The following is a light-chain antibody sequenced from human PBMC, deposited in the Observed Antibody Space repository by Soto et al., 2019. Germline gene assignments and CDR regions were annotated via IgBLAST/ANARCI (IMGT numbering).Light chain of an antibody. V-gene: IGLV2-14*01. Sequence: QSVLTQPASVSRSPGPSISISCTGTSSDVGGYNYVSWYQQHPGKAPKLMIYDVSNRPSGVSNRFSGSKSGNTASLTISGLQAEDEADYYCSSYTSSSTPRYVFGTGTKVTVL. CDR1: SSDVGGYNY. CDR3: SSYTSSSTPRYV. J-gene: IGLJ1*01. CDR2: DVS.